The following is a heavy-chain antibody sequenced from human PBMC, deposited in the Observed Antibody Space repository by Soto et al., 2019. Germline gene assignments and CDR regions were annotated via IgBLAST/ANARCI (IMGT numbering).Heavy chain of an antibody. D-gene: IGHD2-2*01. CDR2: IKQDGSEK. J-gene: IGHJ6*02. V-gene: IGHV3-7*01. Sequence: GGSLRLSCAASGFTFSSYWMSWVRQAPGKGLEWVANIKQDGSEKYYVDSVKGRFTISRDNAKNSLYLQMNSLRAEDTAVYYCAREGGNIVVVPALGGMDVWGQGTTVTVSS. CDR1: GFTFSSYW. CDR3: AREGGNIVVVPALGGMDV.